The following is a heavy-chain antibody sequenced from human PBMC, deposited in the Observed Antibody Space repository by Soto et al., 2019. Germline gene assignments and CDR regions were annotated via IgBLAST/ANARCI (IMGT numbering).Heavy chain of an antibody. V-gene: IGHV1-46*01. D-gene: IGHD3-9*01. CDR3: ARGRSTYYDILTGYAASQNWFDP. Sequence: ASVKVSCKASGYTFTSYYMHWVRQAPGQGLEWMGIINPSGGSTSYAQKFQGRVTMTRNTSISTAYMELSSLRSEDTAVYYCARGRSTYYDILTGYAASQNWFDPWGQGTLVTVSS. CDR2: INPSGGST. CDR1: GYTFTSYY. J-gene: IGHJ5*02.